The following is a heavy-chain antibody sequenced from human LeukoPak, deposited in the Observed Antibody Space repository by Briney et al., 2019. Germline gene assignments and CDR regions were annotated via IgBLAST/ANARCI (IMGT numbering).Heavy chain of an antibody. J-gene: IGHJ4*02. CDR2: IYYSGST. D-gene: IGHD4-17*01. CDR3: ARGDYGDYPFDY. V-gene: IGHV4-59*07. Sequence: SDTLSLTCTVSGGTISSYYWSWIRQPPGKGLEWIGYIYYSGSTNYNPSLKSRVTISVDTSKNQFSLKLSSVTAADTAVYYCARGDYGDYPFDYWGQGTLVTVSS. CDR1: GGTISSYY.